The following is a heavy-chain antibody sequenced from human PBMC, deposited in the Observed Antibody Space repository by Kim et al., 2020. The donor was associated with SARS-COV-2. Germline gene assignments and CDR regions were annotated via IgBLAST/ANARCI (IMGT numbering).Heavy chain of an antibody. J-gene: IGHJ4*02. CDR3: AGLAVVGWRLNDF. D-gene: IGHD2-15*01. Sequence: SETLSLTCAVSGASINSDSHHWGWIRQSPGKGMDWIASIHYSGSTSYNPSLRSRVTISLDTSNRQFSLEVTSVTAADTAVYFCAGLAVVGWRLNDFWGQGTQVTVFS. CDR2: IHYSGST. V-gene: IGHV4-39*01. CDR1: GASINSDSHH.